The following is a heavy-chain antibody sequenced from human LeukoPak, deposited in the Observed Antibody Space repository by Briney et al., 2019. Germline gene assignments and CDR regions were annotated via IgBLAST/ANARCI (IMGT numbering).Heavy chain of an antibody. CDR2: ISYDGSNK. V-gene: IGHV3-30-3*01. CDR1: GFTFSSYA. CDR3: AREDGLSFDY. J-gene: IGHJ4*02. Sequence: GGSLRLSCAASGFTFSSYAMHWVRQAPGKGLEWVAVISYDGSNKYYADSVKGRFTISRDNSKNTLYLQMNSLRAEDTAVYYCAREDGLSFDYWGQGTLVTVSS. D-gene: IGHD3/OR15-3a*01.